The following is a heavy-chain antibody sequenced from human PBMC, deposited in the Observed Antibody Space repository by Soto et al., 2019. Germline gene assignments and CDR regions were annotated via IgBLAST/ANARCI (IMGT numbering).Heavy chain of an antibody. CDR1: GFSLSTSGVG. D-gene: IGHD3-22*01. Sequence: QITLKESGPTLVKPTQTLTLTCTFSGFSLSTSGVGVGWIRQPPGKALEWLALIYWNDDKRYSPSLKSRLTITKDTSKNQVVLTMTNMDPVDTATYYCAHGQRGDYYDSSGFLDIWGQGTMVTVSS. CDR3: AHGQRGDYYDSSGFLDI. V-gene: IGHV2-5*01. J-gene: IGHJ3*02. CDR2: IYWNDDK.